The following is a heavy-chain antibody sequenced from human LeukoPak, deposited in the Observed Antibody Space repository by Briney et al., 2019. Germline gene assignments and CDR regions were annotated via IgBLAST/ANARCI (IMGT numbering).Heavy chain of an antibody. CDR2: ITSNGGRT. Sequence: GGSLRLSCVASGFTFRSYAMDWVRQAPGKGLEYVSTITSNGGRTHYASSVKGRFTISRDNSKNTLFLQMGSLRTEDMAIYYCAREGFSNYYYFDSWGLGTLVTVSS. CDR1: GFTFRSYA. CDR3: AREGFSNYYYFDS. D-gene: IGHD5-24*01. J-gene: IGHJ4*02. V-gene: IGHV3-64*01.